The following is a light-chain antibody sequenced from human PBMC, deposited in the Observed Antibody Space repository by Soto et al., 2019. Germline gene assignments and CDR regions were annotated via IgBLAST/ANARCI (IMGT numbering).Light chain of an antibody. CDR2: NNN. J-gene: IGLJ3*02. CDR1: RASIGSNT. CDR3: AAWDGSLSGPV. V-gene: IGLV1-44*01. Sequence: QSVLTQPPPASGTPGQRVTISCSGSRASIGSNTVTWYQHLPGAAPTLLVYNNNQRPSGVPDRFSGSKSDTSASLAISGLQFEDEAVYYCAAWDGSLSGPVFGGGTKATVL.